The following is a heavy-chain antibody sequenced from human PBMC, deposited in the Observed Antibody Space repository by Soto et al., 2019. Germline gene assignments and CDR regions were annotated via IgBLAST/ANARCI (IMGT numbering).Heavy chain of an antibody. J-gene: IGHJ3*02. D-gene: IGHD3-3*01. CDR1: GGSISTVGHY. CDR3: ARAVSGYDAFDI. V-gene: IGHV4-31*03. CDR2: IYHTGST. Sequence: SETLSLTCSVSGGSISTVGHYWTWIRQPPGKGLEWIGSIYHTGSTYYSKSLRSRLTMSVDTSKSQFSLRLSSVTAADTAVYYCARAVSGYDAFDIWGQGTMVTVSS.